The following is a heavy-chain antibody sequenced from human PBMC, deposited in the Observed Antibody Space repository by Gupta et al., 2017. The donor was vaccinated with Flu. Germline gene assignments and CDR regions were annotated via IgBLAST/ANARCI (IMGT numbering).Heavy chain of an antibody. D-gene: IGHD3-22*01. Sequence: QVQLQESGPGLVKPSQTLSLTCTVSGGSISSGGYYWRWIRQHPGKGLEWIGYIYYSGSTYYNPSLKSRVTISVDTSKNQFSLKLSSVTAADTAVYYGARAAETYDYDSSGYYYFDYWGQGTLVTVSS. CDR2: IYYSGST. J-gene: IGHJ4*02. CDR3: ARAAETYDYDSSGYYYFDY. CDR1: GGSISSGGYY. V-gene: IGHV4-31*03.